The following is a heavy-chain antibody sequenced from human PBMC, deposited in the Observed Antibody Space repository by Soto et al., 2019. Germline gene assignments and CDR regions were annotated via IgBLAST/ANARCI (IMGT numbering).Heavy chain of an antibody. CDR2: ISSSGSAI. CDR3: ARDHSVSTPLDAIYL. D-gene: IGHD1-1*01. Sequence: GGSLRLSCAASGFTFTDYFMSWIRQTPGRGLEWVSYISSSGSAIYYADSVTGRFTISRDNAQNSLYLQMNSLRVEDTAVYYCARDHSVSTPLDAIYLWRTGTTFTVSS. CDR1: GFTFTDYF. V-gene: IGHV3-11*01. J-gene: IGHJ6*04.